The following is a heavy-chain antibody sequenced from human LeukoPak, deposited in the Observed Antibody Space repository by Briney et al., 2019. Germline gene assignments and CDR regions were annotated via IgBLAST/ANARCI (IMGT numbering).Heavy chain of an antibody. CDR2: ISGSGGST. Sequence: GGSLRLSCAASGFTFSSYAMSWVRQAPGKGLEWVSAISGSGGSTYYADSVKGRFTISRDNSKNTLYLQMNSLRAEDTAVYYCAKGRPYDSSGYYLLDDGYWGQETLVTVSS. D-gene: IGHD3-22*01. J-gene: IGHJ4*02. CDR3: AKGRPYDSSGYYLLDDGY. V-gene: IGHV3-23*01. CDR1: GFTFSSYA.